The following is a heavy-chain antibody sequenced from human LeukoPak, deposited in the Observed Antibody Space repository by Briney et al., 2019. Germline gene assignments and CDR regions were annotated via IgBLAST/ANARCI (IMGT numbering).Heavy chain of an antibody. CDR2: ISSSGSTI. J-gene: IGHJ5*02. Sequence: GGSLRLSCAASGFTFSSYEMNWVRQAPGKGLEWVSYISSSGSTIYYADSVKGRFTISRDNAKNTLYLQMNSLRAEDTAVYYCARDFKEADPWGQGTLVTVSS. V-gene: IGHV3-48*03. CDR3: ARDFKEADP. CDR1: GFTFSSYE.